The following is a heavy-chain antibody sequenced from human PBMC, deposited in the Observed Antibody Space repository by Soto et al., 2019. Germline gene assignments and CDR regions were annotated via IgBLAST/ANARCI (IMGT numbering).Heavy chain of an antibody. J-gene: IGHJ5*02. CDR2: IYYSGST. Sequence: SETLSLTCTVSGGSISSGDYYWSWIRQPPGKGLEWIGYIYYSGSTYYNPSLKSRVTISVDTSKNQFSLKLSSVTAADTAVYYCASCQDNYDSSGSPWGQGTLVTVSS. D-gene: IGHD3-22*01. CDR1: GGSISSGDYY. CDR3: ASCQDNYDSSGSP. V-gene: IGHV4-30-4*01.